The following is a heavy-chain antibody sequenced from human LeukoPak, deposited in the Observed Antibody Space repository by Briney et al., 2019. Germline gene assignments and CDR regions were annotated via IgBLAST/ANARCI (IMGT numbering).Heavy chain of an antibody. CDR1: GYSISSGYY. J-gene: IGHJ4*02. CDR3: ASIHSGSYYDY. CDR2: IYHSGST. D-gene: IGHD1-26*01. V-gene: IGHV4-38-2*01. Sequence: PSETLSLTCAVSGYSISSGYYWGWIRQPPGKGLEWIGSIYHSGSTYYNPSLKSRVTISVDTSKNQFSLKLSSVTAADTAVYYCASIHSGSYYDYWGQGTLVTVS.